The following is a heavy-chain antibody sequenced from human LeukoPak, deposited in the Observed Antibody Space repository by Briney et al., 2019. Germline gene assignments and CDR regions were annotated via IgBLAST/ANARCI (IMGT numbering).Heavy chain of an antibody. CDR3: ARGPARLSLYYYYYMDV. V-gene: IGHV3-7*01. J-gene: IGHJ6*03. CDR2: IKQDGSEK. CDR1: GFTFSSYW. D-gene: IGHD6-6*01. Sequence: GGSLRLSCAASGFTFSSYWMSWVRQAPGKGLEWVANIKQDGSEKYYVDSVKGRFTISRDNAKNSLYLQMNSLRAEDTAVYYCARGPARLSLYYYYYMDVWGKGTTVTVSS.